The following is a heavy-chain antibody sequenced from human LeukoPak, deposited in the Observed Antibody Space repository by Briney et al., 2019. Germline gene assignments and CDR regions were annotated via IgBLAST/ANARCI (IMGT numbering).Heavy chain of an antibody. CDR3: ARDCGGGSCYFLDY. J-gene: IGHJ4*02. V-gene: IGHV3-30-3*01. Sequence: GGSLRLSCAASGFSFSDYDMHWVRQAPGKELEWVAIISYDGSNKYYADSVKGRFTVSRDNFKNTLNLQMNSLRAEDTAVYYCARDCGGGSCYFLDYWGQGTLVTVSS. D-gene: IGHD2-15*01. CDR1: GFSFSDYD. CDR2: ISYDGSNK.